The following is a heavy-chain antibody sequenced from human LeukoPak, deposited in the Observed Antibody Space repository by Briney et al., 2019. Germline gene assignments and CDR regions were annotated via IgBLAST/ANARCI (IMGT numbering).Heavy chain of an antibody. V-gene: IGHV4-61*02. CDR1: GGSISSGSYY. CDR3: ASHSRIAAFDY. D-gene: IGHD6-6*01. J-gene: IGHJ4*02. Sequence: SETLSLTCTVSGGSISSGSYYWSWIRQSAGKGLEWIGRLYTSGSTHYNPSLKSRVTIPVDTSRNQFSLKLSSVTAADTAVYYCASHSRIAAFDYWGQGTLVTVSS. CDR2: LYTSGST.